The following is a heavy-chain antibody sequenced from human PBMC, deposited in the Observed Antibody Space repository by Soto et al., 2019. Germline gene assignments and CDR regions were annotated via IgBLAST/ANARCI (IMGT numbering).Heavy chain of an antibody. CDR1: GFTFSDYY. D-gene: IGHD3-3*01. V-gene: IGHV3-11*01. J-gene: IGHJ4*02. Sequence: GGSLRLSCAASGFTFSDYYMSWIRQAPGKGLEWVSYISSSGSTIYYADSVKGRFTISRDNAKNSLYLQMNSLRAEDTAVYYCAREALNYDFWSGYRGGLDYWGQGTLVTVSS. CDR3: AREALNYDFWSGYRGGLDY. CDR2: ISSSGSTI.